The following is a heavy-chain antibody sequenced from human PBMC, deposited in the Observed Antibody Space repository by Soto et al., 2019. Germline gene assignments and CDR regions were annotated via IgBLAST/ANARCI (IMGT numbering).Heavy chain of an antibody. J-gene: IGHJ4*02. Sequence: EVQLVESGGALFRPGGSWRLPLPPPGSTFGGFGLSWFRQGPGKGPGWVANIKQDGSEKYYVDSVKGRFTISRDNAKNSLYLQMTSLRAEDTAVYHCAKSLSAIPGDSWGQGTLVTVSS. D-gene: IGHD2-2*01. CDR2: IKQDGSEK. V-gene: IGHV3-7*05. CDR1: GSTFGGFG. CDR3: AKSLSAIPGDS.